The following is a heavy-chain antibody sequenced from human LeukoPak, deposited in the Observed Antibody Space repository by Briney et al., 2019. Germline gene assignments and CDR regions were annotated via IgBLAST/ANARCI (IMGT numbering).Heavy chain of an antibody. CDR2: ISSAGTT. Sequence: GGSLRLSCAASGFTVSSSYMSWVRQAPGKGLEWVSIISSAGTTYYADSVKGRFTISRDNSKNTVYLQVNSLRNEDTAVYYCARDLEAANTYYFDYWGQGTMVTVSS. CDR3: ARDLEAANTYYFDY. CDR1: GFTVSSSY. D-gene: IGHD6-13*01. J-gene: IGHJ4*02. V-gene: IGHV3-66*01.